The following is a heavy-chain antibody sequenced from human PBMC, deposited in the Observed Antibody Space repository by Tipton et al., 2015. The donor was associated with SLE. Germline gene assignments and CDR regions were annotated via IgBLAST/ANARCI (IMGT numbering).Heavy chain of an antibody. V-gene: IGHV4-61*05. D-gene: IGHD1-14*01. J-gene: IGHJ4*02. CDR3: ARPDLI. Sequence: TLSLTCTVSGGSINSSSSYWGWMRQSPGKGLEWIGYIYYSGSTNYNPSLKSRVTISVDTSKNQFSLKLTSVTAADTAIYYCARPDLIWGQGTQVTVSS. CDR1: GGSINSSSSY. CDR2: IYYSGST.